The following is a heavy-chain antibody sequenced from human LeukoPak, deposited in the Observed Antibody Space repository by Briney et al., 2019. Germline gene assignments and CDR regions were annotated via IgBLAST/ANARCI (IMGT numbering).Heavy chain of an antibody. CDR2: IYYSGST. D-gene: IGHD6-19*01. V-gene: IGHV4-59*01. CDR3: AYSSGWYGFDY. J-gene: IGHJ4*02. CDR1: GGSISSYY. Sequence: PSETLSLTCTVSGGSISSYYWSWIRQPPGKGLEWIGYIYYSGSTNYNPSLKSRVTISVDTSKNQFSLKLSSVTAADTAVYYCAYSSGWYGFDYWGQGTLVTVPS.